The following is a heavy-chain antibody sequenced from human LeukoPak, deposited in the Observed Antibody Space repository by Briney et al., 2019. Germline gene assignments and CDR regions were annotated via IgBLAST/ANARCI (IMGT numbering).Heavy chain of an antibody. J-gene: IGHJ4*02. CDR1: GDSMSRYY. V-gene: IGHV4-4*07. D-gene: IGHD6-19*01. CDR2: IYFGGGT. Sequence: SETLSLTCNVSGDSMSRYYWSWIRQPAGKGLEWIGRIYFGGGTRYNPSPKSRVTMSVDTSKNRFSLNLSSVTAADTAVYYCARTTGFAVAGGYYFDYWGQGILVTVSS. CDR3: ARTTGFAVAGGYYFDY.